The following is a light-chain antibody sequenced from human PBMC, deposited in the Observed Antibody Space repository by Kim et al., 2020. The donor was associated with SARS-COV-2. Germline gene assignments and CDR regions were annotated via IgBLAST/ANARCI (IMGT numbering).Light chain of an antibody. J-gene: IGKJ2*01. CDR2: AAS. CDR3: QQSYSTPRYA. V-gene: IGKV1-39*01. Sequence: DIQMTQSPSSLSASVGDRVTITGRASQSISSYLNWYQQKPGKAPKLLIYAASSLQSGVPSRFSGSGSGTDFTLTISSLQPEDFATYYCQQSYSTPRYAFGQGTKLEI. CDR1: QSISSY.